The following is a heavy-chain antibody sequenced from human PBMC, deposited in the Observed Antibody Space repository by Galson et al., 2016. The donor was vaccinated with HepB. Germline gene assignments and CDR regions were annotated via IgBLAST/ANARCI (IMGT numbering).Heavy chain of an antibody. Sequence: SLRLSGAASGFTASSNYISWARQAPGKGLEWVSVIYSGCGTYYADSVKGRFTIARDNSKNTLYLQMNSLRAEDPAVYYCARDLPLLGWGQGTLVTVSS. CDR3: ARDLPLLG. CDR1: GFTASSNY. CDR2: IYSGCGT. D-gene: IGHD2-15*01. J-gene: IGHJ4*02. V-gene: IGHV3-53*01.